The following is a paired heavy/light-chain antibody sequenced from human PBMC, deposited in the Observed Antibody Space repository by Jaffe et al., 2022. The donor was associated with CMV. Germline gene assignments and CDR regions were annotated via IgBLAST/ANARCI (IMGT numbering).Light chain of an antibody. J-gene: IGLJ3*02. CDR2: DIS. CDR1: TGAVASGHY. CDR3: LLHYGDVQGV. V-gene: IGLV7-46*01. Sequence: QTVVTQEPSLTVSPGGTVTLTCGSSTGAVASGHYPYWFQQKPGQAPRTLIYDISKKHSWTPARFSGSLLGGKAALTLSGVQTEDEAEYYCLLHYGDVQGVFGGGTKLTVL.
Heavy chain of an antibody. CDR1: GYTFTDHF. Sequence: QVQLVQSGTEVKKPGASVKVSCQTSGYTFTDHFMHWVRQAPGQGLEWMGWISPRNGDTKYAQNFQGRVTMTRDTSINTAYMEMFSLTSDDTAVYYCARGAGGHLGQGTLVTVSS. V-gene: IGHV1-2*02. J-gene: IGHJ4*02. CDR3: ARGAGGH. D-gene: IGHD3-16*01. CDR2: ISPRNGDT.